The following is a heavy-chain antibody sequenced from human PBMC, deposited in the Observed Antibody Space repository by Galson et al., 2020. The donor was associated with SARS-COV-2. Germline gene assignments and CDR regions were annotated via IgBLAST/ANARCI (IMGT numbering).Heavy chain of an antibody. J-gene: IGHJ4*02. CDR1: GYTFTSYG. Sequence: ASVKVSCKASGYTFTSYGISWVRHAPGQGLEWMGWISAYNGNTNYAQKLQGRVTMTTDTSTSTAYMELRSLRSDDTAVYYCARQIAYFDWLYFDYWGQGTLVTVSS. CDR3: ARQIAYFDWLYFDY. CDR2: ISAYNGNT. D-gene: IGHD3-9*01. V-gene: IGHV1-18*01.